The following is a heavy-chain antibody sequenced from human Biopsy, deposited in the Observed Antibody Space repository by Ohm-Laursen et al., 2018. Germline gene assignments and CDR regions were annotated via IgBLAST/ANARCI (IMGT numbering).Heavy chain of an antibody. CDR2: IYYSGST. CDR1: GGSIGSFF. J-gene: IGHJ4*02. Sequence: SETLSLTCTVSGGSIGSFFWSWIRQPPGKGLEGIGYIYYSGSTNYNPSLRSRVTISVDRSKNQFSLELSSVTAADTAVYYCARVGAGAPSIDYFDYWGQGALVTVSS. CDR3: ARVGAGAPSIDYFDY. V-gene: IGHV4-59*01. D-gene: IGHD1-26*01.